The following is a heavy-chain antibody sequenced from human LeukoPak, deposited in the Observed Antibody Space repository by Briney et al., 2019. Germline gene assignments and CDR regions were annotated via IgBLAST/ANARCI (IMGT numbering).Heavy chain of an antibody. CDR3: ARGLSSTSCYSAFCGLPKNNWFDP. CDR2: TYYRSKWYN. V-gene: IGHV6-1*01. CDR1: GDSVSSNSAA. D-gene: IGHD2-2*01. J-gene: IGHJ5*02. Sequence: SQTLSLTCAISGDSVSSNSAAWNWIRQSPSRGLEWLGRTYYRSKWYNDYAVSVKSRITINPDTSKNQFSLQLNSVTPEDTAVYYCARGLSSTSCYSAFCGLPKNNWFDPWGQGTLVTVSS.